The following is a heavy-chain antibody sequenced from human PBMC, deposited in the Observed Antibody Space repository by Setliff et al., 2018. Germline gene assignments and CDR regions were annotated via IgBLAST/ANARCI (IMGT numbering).Heavy chain of an antibody. D-gene: IGHD5-18*01. V-gene: IGHV4-59*11. CDR3: ARGGVDTAMVYYFDY. Sequence: SETLSLTCTVSGGSISSHYWSWIRQPPGKGLEWIGSIYYSWSTNYNPSLKSRVTISGDTFKNQFSLKLSSVTAADTAVYYCARGGVDTAMVYYFDYWGPGTLVTVSS. CDR2: IYYSWST. CDR1: GGSISSHY. J-gene: IGHJ4*02.